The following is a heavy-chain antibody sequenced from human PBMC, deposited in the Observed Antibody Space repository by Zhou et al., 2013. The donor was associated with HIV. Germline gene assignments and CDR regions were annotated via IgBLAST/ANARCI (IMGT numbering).Heavy chain of an antibody. CDR2: INPNRGDI. CDR3: ARGGNYQSDAFDI. J-gene: IGHJ3*02. V-gene: IGHV1-2*02. D-gene: IGHD1-26*01. CDR1: GYSFTSYY. Sequence: QVQLVQSGAEVKKPGASVKVSCKASGYSFTSYYIHWVRQAPGQGLEWMGWINPNRGDISYAQKFQGRVTMTRDTSSSTALEMSRLRSDDTAVYYCARGGNYQSDAFDIWGQGTMVTVSS.